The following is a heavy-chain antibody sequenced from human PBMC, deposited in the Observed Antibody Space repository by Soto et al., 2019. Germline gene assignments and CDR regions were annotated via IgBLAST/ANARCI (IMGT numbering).Heavy chain of an antibody. J-gene: IGHJ4*02. Sequence: PGGSLRLSCAASGFSFRSYAMSWVRHPPGKGLEWVSGIGGSSDSTFYAHSVKGRFTISRDNSKDTLYLQMNCLTAADTAVYYCAKRDSTGYYYFNYWGQGTLVTVSS. V-gene: IGHV3-23*01. CDR2: IGGSSDST. D-gene: IGHD3-22*01. CDR3: AKRDSTGYYYFNY. CDR1: GFSFRSYA.